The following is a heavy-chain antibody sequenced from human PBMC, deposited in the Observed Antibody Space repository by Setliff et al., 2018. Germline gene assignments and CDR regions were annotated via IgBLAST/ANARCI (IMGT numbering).Heavy chain of an antibody. J-gene: IGHJ5*02. CDR1: GFSISSGYY. CDR3: ARAHTWSLPNDNSGYPGWFDP. Sequence: PSETLSLTCAVSGFSISSGYYWGWIRQPPGKGLEWIVHIHHSGKAYYNPSLKSRVTMSVDTSKNHVSLKLSSVTAADTAVYYCARAHTWSLPNDNSGYPGWFDPWGQGTLVTVSS. CDR2: IHHSGKA. V-gene: IGHV4-38-2*01. D-gene: IGHD3-22*01.